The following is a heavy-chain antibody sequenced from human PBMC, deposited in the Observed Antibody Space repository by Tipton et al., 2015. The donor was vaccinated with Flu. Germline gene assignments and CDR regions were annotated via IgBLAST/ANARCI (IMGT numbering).Heavy chain of an antibody. D-gene: IGHD2-2*01. CDR2: ISGSGGST. CDR3: AKAVVPAVHYYYLYGMDV. V-gene: IGHV3-23*01. Sequence: SLRLSCAASGFTFSSYAMSWVRQAPGKGLEWVSAISGSGGSTYYADSVKGRLTISRDNSKNTLDMQMNSLRAEDTAVYYCAKAVVPAVHYYYLYGMDVWGQGTTVTVSS. CDR1: GFTFSSYA. J-gene: IGHJ6*02.